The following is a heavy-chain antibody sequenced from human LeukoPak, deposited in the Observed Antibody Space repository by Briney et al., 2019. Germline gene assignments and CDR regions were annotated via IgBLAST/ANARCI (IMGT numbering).Heavy chain of an antibody. CDR3: ASRYDILTGRDAFDI. V-gene: IGHV3-21*01. Sequence: GGSLRLSCAASGFTFTNYWMTWVRQAPGKGLEWVSSISSSSSYIYYADSVKGRFTISRDNAKNSLYLQMNSLRAEDTAVYYCASRYDILTGRDAFDIWGQGTMVTVSS. CDR1: GFTFTNYW. J-gene: IGHJ3*02. D-gene: IGHD3-9*01. CDR2: ISSSSSYI.